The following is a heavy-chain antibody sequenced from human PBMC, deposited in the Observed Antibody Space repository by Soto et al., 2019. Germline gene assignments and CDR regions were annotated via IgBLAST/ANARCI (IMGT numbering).Heavy chain of an antibody. CDR1: GFTVSNNY. CDR3: ARNGCGMAKVGM. CDR2: IYSGGTT. Sequence: EVQLVESGGGLVQPGGSLRLSCAASGFTVSNNYMIWFRLPPGKGLEWVSLIYSGGTTYYADSVKGRFTISRDTSKNTRYLQMNSLRVEDTAVYYCARNGCGMAKVGMWGPGTLVTVSS. J-gene: IGHJ1*01. D-gene: IGHD2-15*01. V-gene: IGHV3-53*01.